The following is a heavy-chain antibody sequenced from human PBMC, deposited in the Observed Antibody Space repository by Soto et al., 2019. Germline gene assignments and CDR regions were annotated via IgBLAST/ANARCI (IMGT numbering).Heavy chain of an antibody. CDR1: GFTFSSHG. CDR2: LSRGGGST. Sequence: EAQLLESGGELVQPGGSLRLSCAASGFTFSSHGMSWVRQAPGKGLEWIAGLSRGGGSTYYADSVKGRFTISRDNSKNTLDLIMNSLRVEATALYYCAKDGLFRTDGFDIWGQGTMVTVSS. D-gene: IGHD1-1*01. CDR3: AKDGLFRTDGFDI. J-gene: IGHJ3*02. V-gene: IGHV3-23*01.